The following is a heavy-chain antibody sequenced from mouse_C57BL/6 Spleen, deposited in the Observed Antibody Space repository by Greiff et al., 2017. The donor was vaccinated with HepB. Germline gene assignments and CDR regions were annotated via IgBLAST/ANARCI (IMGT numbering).Heavy chain of an antibody. Sequence: EVKLQQSGTVLARPGASVKMSCKTSGYTFTSYGMHWVKQRPGQGLEWIGAIYPGNSDTSYNQKFKGKAKLTAVTSSSTAYMELSSLTNEDSAVYYCTRFPPSYSNFFAYWGQGTMVTVSA. J-gene: IGHJ3*01. CDR3: TRFPPSYSNFFAY. D-gene: IGHD2-5*01. CDR1: GYTFTSYG. V-gene: IGHV1-5*01. CDR2: IYPGNSDT.